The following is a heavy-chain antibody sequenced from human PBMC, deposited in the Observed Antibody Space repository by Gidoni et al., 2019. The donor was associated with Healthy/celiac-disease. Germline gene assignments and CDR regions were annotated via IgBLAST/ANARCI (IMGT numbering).Heavy chain of an antibody. J-gene: IGHJ4*02. CDR3: AKDPGYCSGGSCYASGLFDY. Sequence: EVQLLESGGGLVQPGGSLRLSCAASGFTFSSYSMRWVRKAPGKGLEWVSAIGGSGGSTYYADSVKGRFTISRDNSKNTLYLQMNSLRAEDTAVYYCAKDPGYCSGGSCYASGLFDYWGQGTLVTVSS. CDR2: IGGSGGST. D-gene: IGHD2-15*01. V-gene: IGHV3-23*01. CDR1: GFTFSSYS.